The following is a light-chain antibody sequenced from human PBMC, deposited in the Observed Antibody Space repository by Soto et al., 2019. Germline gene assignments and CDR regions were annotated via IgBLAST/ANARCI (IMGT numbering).Light chain of an antibody. V-gene: IGKV4-1*01. CDR3: QQHYNSPWT. Sequence: DIVMTQSPDSLSVSLGERATINCKSSQSVLFTSNNKNYLAWYQQKAGQPPKLPICWASTRESGVHDRFSARGSGTDFTLTISSLQAEDVAVYFCQQHYNSPWTFGHGTKVEI. CDR1: QSVLFTSNNKNY. J-gene: IGKJ1*01. CDR2: WAS.